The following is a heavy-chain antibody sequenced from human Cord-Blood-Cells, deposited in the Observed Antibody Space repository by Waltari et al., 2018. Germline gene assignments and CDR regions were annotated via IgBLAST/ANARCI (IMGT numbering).Heavy chain of an antibody. D-gene: IGHD6-19*01. V-gene: IGHV3-53*01. J-gene: IGHJ4*02. CDR2: IYSGGST. CDR3: ARGITVGSGWY. CDR1: GFTVSSNY. Sequence: EVQRVESGGGLIQPGGSVRLSCAASGFTVSSNYRSWVRQAPGKGMEWVSVIYSGGSTYYADSVKGRFTISRDNSKNTLYLQMNSLRAEDTAVYYCARGITVGSGWYWGQGTLVTVSS.